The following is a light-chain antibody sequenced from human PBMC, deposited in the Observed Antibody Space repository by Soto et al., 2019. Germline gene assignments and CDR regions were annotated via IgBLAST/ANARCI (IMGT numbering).Light chain of an antibody. CDR2: DVS. J-gene: IGLJ1*01. V-gene: IGLV2-14*01. CDR3: SSYTSSSLYV. Sequence: SLLTQPASVSVTPGQSITISHTPTSGHVGGYNYVYSHKQLPGKAPKLMIYDVSDRHSGVSNRFSGSKSGNTACLTISRLQAEEEADYYCSSYTSSSLYVFGTGTYANVL. CDR1: SGHVGGYNY.